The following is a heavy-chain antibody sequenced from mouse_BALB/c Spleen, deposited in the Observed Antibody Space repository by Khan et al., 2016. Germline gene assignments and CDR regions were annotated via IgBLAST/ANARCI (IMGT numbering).Heavy chain of an antibody. J-gene: IGHJ2*01. CDR2: ISYSDDT. CDR3: ATYDGYYFDY. CDR1: GDSITSGY. D-gene: IGHD2-3*01. V-gene: IGHV3-8*02. Sequence: EVQLQESGPSLVKPSQTLSLTCSVTGDSITSGYWNWIRKFPGNKLEYMGYISYSDDTYYNPSLESRISITRDTSKNQDYLQLISVTTEDTATYSCATYDGYYFDYWGQGPTLTVSS.